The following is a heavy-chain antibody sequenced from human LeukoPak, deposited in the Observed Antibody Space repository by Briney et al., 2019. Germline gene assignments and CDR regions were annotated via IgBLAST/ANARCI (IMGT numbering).Heavy chain of an antibody. CDR2: INHSGGT. Sequence: SETLSLTCAVYGGSFSGYYWSWIRQPPGKGLEWIGEINHSGGTNYNPSLKSRVTISVDTSKNQFSLKLSSVTAADTAVYYCARGRSQANWRLLGYWGQGTLVTVSS. CDR1: GGSFSGYY. V-gene: IGHV4-34*01. D-gene: IGHD7-27*01. CDR3: ARGRSQANWRLLGY. J-gene: IGHJ4*02.